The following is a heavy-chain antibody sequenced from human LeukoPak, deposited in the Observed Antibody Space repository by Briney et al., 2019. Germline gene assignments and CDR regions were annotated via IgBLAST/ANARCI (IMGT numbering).Heavy chain of an antibody. Sequence: PGESLKISCKGSGYSFTSYWIGWVRQMPGKGLEWMGIIYPGDSDTRYSPSFQGQVTISADKSISTAYLQWSSLKASATAMYYCAINYDFWSGSSLYGMDVWGQGTTVTVSS. CDR1: GYSFTSYW. CDR2: IYPGDSDT. D-gene: IGHD3-3*01. CDR3: AINYDFWSGSSLYGMDV. V-gene: IGHV5-51*03. J-gene: IGHJ6*02.